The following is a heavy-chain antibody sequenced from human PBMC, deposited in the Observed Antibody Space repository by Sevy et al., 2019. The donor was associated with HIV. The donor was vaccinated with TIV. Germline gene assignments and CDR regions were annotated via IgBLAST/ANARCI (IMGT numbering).Heavy chain of an antibody. D-gene: IGHD3-16*01. V-gene: IGHV3-15*07. CDR2: IKSKVDGGKT. Sequence: GGSLRLSCATSGFTFSNAWMNWVRQAPGKGLEWVGRIKSKVDGGKTDYAAPVKVRFTISRDDSKNTVFLQMNSLETEDTAVYFCATGGYFFDYWGQGTLVTVSS. CDR1: GFTFSNAW. CDR3: ATGGYFFDY. J-gene: IGHJ4*02.